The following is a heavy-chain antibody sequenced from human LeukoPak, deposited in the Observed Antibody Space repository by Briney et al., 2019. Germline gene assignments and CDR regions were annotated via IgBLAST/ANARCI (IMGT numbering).Heavy chain of an antibody. V-gene: IGHV1-18*01. CDR2: INSQNLET. Sequence: ASVKVSCKASIYTFSDYGVTWVRQAPGQGLEWMGWINSQNLETIYAKKFQGRVTLTTDTSTNTAYMEMTTLTSDDTAVYYCARDLAWGSGDLGTYYYNWLDAWGQGTLVSVSS. CDR1: IYTFSDYG. D-gene: IGHD3-10*01. J-gene: IGHJ5*02. CDR3: ARDLAWGSGDLGTYYYNWLDA.